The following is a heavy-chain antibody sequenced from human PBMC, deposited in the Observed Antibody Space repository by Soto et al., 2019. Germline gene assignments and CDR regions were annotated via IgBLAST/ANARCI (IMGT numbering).Heavy chain of an antibody. D-gene: IGHD3-3*01. J-gene: IGHJ4*01. CDR1: GGSISSYY. Sequence: SETLSLTCTVSGGSISSYYWSWIRQPPGKELQYIGYIYYSGSTNYNPSLKSRVTISDDTSTNQFSLTLTSVTAADTAVYYCARGIYFYYFYYWGQGTLVTVSS. V-gene: IGHV4-59*08. CDR3: ARGIYFYYFYY. CDR2: IYYSGST.